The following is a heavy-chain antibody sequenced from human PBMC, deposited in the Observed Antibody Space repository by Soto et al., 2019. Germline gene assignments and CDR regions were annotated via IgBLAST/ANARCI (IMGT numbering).Heavy chain of an antibody. D-gene: IGHD5-18*01. CDR1: GFTFSSYW. CDR2: IKQDGSEK. CDR3: AGDYHSYLFDY. V-gene: IGHV3-7*04. Sequence: EVQLVESGGGLVQPGGSLRLSCAASGFTFSSYWMSWVRQAPGKGLEWVANIKQDGSEKYYVDSVKGRFTISRDNAKNSLYLQMNSLRAEDSAVYYWAGDYHSYLFDYWGQGTLVTVSS. J-gene: IGHJ4*02.